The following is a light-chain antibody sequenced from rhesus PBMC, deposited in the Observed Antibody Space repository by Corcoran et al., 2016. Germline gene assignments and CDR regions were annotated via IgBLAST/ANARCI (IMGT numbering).Light chain of an antibody. J-gene: IGKJ4*01. V-gene: IGKV3S9*01. CDR1: QSVINY. CDR3: QKDSDWPLT. Sequence: EIVMTQSPATLSLSPGERAALSCRASQSVINYGAWYQQKPGQAPSLLISGTSIRATGLPARLCGSGSGTDFTLRISCLEPEDFGVYFCQKDSDWPLTFGGGTKVEVK. CDR2: GTS.